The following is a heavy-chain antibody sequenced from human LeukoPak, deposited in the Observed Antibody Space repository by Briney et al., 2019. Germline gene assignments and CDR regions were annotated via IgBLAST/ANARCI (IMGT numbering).Heavy chain of an antibody. J-gene: IGHJ3*01. Sequence: GGSLRLSCAASGFTFSSYAMSWVRQAPGKGLEWVSGVSGSGMSTYYADSVQGRFTVSRDNSKSTMYLQMDSLRADDTAVYYCAKTMNYYDSSGDDALHVWGQGTLVAISS. CDR1: GFTFSSYA. D-gene: IGHD3-22*01. V-gene: IGHV3-23*01. CDR2: VSGSGMST. CDR3: AKTMNYYDSSGDDALHV.